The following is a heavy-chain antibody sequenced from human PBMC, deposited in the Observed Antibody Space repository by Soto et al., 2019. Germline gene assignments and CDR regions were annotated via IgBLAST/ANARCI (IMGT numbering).Heavy chain of an antibody. J-gene: IGHJ6*02. CDR2: IYYSGST. V-gene: IGHV4-39*01. Sequence: SETLSLTCSVSGGSISSSSYYWGWIRQPPGKGLEWIGSIYYSGSTYYNPSLKSRVTISVDTSKNQFSLKLSSVTAADTAVYYCAIYDFWSGLGYYYYGMDVWGQGTTVTVSS. CDR1: GGSISSSSYY. D-gene: IGHD3-3*01. CDR3: AIYDFWSGLGYYYYGMDV.